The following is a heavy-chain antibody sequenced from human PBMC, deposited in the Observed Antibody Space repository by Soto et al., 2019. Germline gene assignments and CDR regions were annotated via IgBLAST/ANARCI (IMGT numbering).Heavy chain of an antibody. CDR1: GFPFSNYA. CDR3: AKGKPLYDYIWGTYLEY. D-gene: IGHD3-16*01. V-gene: IGHV3-23*01. J-gene: IGHJ4*02. Sequence: EVQLLESGGGLVQPGGSLRLSCAASGFPFSNYAITRVRQAPGKGLEWVSIISGSGTSTYYADSVKGRFTISRDDSKTTLYLQMNSLRAEDTAVYYCAKGKPLYDYIWGTYLEYWGQGTLVTVSS. CDR2: ISGSGTST.